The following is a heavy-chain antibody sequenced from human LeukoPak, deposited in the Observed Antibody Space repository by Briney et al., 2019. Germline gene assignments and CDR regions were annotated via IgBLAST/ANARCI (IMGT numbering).Heavy chain of an antibody. CDR3: ARKDTAMDPDGYGAFDI. Sequence: SVKVSCKASGGTFSSYAISWVRQAPGQGLEWMGGIIPIFGTANYAQKFRGRVTITADESTSTAYMELSSLRSEDTAVYYCARKDTAMDPDGYGAFDIWGQGRMVAVSS. D-gene: IGHD5-18*01. J-gene: IGHJ3*02. CDR1: GGTFSSYA. V-gene: IGHV1-69*13. CDR2: IIPIFGTA.